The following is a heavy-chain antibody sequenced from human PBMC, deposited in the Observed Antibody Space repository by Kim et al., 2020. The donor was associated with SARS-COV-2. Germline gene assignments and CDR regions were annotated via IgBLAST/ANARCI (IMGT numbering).Heavy chain of an antibody. CDR3: ARDFSGTFGVVHYKDF. J-gene: IGHJ4*01. V-gene: IGHV1-69*13. CDR1: GCTLTNYG. Sequence: SVKVSCKASGCTLTNYGVSWVRQAPGQGLEWMGWIIAPFGTRNFAQKFRGRVVFTADESSSTAYLELSSLRSDDTALYYCARDFSGTFGVVHYKDF. D-gene: IGHD3-3*01. CDR2: IIAPFGTR.